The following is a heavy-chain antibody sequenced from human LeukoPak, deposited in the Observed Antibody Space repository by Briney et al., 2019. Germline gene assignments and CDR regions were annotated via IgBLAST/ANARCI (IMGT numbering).Heavy chain of an antibody. D-gene: IGHD2-15*01. CDR2: ISAYNGNT. CDR1: GYTFTSYG. Sequence: ASVKVSCKASGYTFTSYGISWVRQAPGQGLEWMGWISAYNGNTNYAQKLQGRVTMTTDTSTSTAYMELRSLRSDDTAVYYRARILRGYCSGGSCYDFDYWGQGTLVTVSS. V-gene: IGHV1-18*04. J-gene: IGHJ4*02. CDR3: ARILRGYCSGGSCYDFDY.